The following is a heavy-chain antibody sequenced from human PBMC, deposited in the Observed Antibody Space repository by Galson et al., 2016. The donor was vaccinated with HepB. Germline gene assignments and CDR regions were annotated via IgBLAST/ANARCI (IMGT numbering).Heavy chain of an antibody. D-gene: IGHD2-2*01. CDR2: ISFSGST. J-gene: IGHJ4*02. CDR3: ARDRGYCSRTSCYDHLNFDY. CDR1: GGSISSGAYY. V-gene: IGHV4-31*03. Sequence: TLSLTCSVSGGSISSGAYYWSWIRQHPGKGLEWIGYISFSGSTHYNPSLKSRVTISADTSKMQFSLQLTSVTAADTAVYYCARDRGYCSRTSCYDHLNFDYWGQGILVTVSS.